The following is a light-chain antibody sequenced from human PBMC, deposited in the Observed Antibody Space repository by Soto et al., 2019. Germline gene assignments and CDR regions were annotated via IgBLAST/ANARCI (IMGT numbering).Light chain of an antibody. CDR1: QSVSSN. J-gene: IGKJ1*01. V-gene: IGKV3-15*01. CDR2: GAS. Sequence: EIVMTQSPATQSESPGERATLSCRASQSVSSNLAWYQQKPGQAPRLLIYGASTRATGIPARFSGSGSGTEFTLTISSLQSEDFAVYYCQQYNNWPPWTFGQGTKVDIK. CDR3: QQYNNWPPWT.